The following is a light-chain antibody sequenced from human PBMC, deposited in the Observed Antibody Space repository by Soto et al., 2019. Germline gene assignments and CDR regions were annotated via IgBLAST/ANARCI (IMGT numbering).Light chain of an antibody. Sequence: QPVLTQSPSASACLGASVKLTCTLSSGHSSYAIAWHQQQPEKGPRYLMKLNSDGSHSKGDGIPDRFSGSSSGAERYLTISSLQSEDEADYYCQTWGTGIPWVFGGGTKLTVL. V-gene: IGLV4-69*01. CDR3: QTWGTGIPWV. CDR1: SGHSSYA. CDR2: LNSDGSH. J-gene: IGLJ3*02.